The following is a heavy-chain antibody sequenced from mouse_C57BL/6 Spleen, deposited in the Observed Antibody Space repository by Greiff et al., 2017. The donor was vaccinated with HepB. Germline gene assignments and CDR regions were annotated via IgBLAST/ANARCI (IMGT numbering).Heavy chain of an antibody. CDR3: TREGGYGSSFFDY. CDR2: ISSGGDYI. D-gene: IGHD1-1*01. CDR1: GFTFSSYA. V-gene: IGHV5-9-1*02. Sequence: EVKLMESGEGLVKPGGSLKLSCAASGFTFSSYAMSWVRQTPEKRLEWVAYISSGGDYIYYADTVKGRFTISRDNARNTLYLQMSSLKSEDTAMYYCTREGGYGSSFFDYWGQGTTLTVSS. J-gene: IGHJ2*01.